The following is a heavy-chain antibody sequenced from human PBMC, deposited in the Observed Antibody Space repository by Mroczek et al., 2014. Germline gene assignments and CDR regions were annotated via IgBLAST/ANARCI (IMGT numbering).Heavy chain of an antibody. CDR1: GFTFSDHY. Sequence: VQLVQSGGGLVQPGGSLRLSCAASGFTFSDHYMDWVRQAPGKGLEWVGRTRNKANSYTTEYAASVKGRFTISRDDSKNSLYLQMNSLKTEDTAVYYCARASGNCSSTSCYEDDYYYYYMDVWGKGTTVTRLL. CDR2: TRNKANSYTT. D-gene: IGHD2-2*01. J-gene: IGHJ6*03. CDR3: ARASGNCSSTSCYEDDYYYYYMDV. V-gene: IGHV3-72*01.